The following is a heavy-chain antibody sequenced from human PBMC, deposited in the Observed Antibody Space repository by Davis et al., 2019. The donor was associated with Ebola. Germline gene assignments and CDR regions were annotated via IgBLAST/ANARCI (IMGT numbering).Heavy chain of an antibody. Sequence: ASVKVSCKASGYTFTSYGISWVRQAPGQGLEWMGWISAYNGNTNYAQKLQGRVTMTTDTSTSTAYMELRSLRSDDTAVYYCARAGEGFAYYYGMDVWGQGTMVTVSS. CDR1: GYTFTSYG. D-gene: IGHD3-10*01. CDR2: ISAYNGNT. J-gene: IGHJ6*02. V-gene: IGHV1-18*01. CDR3: ARAGEGFAYYYGMDV.